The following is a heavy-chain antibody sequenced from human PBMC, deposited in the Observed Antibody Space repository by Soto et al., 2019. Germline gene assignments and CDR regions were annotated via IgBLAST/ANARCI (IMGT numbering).Heavy chain of an antibody. CDR3: ARSITIFGLVDRDYYYYYYMDV. CDR1: GFTFSSYS. D-gene: IGHD3-3*01. CDR2: ISSSSSTI. V-gene: IGHV3-48*01. J-gene: IGHJ6*03. Sequence: EVQLVESGGGLVQPGGSLRLSCAASGFTFSSYSMNWVRQAPGKGLEWVSYISSSSSTIYYADSVKGRFTISRDNDKNSLNLQMNSLRAEDTAVYYCARSITIFGLVDRDYYYYYYMDVWGKGTTVTVS.